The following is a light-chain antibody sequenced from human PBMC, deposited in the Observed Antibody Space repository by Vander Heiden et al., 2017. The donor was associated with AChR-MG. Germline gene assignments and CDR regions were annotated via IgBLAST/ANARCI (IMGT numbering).Light chain of an antibody. J-gene: IGKJ2*01. V-gene: IGKV3-15*01. CDR2: GAS. Sequence: EIVMTQSPATLSVSPGERATLSCRASQSVSSNLAWYQQKPGQAPRLLIYGASTRATGIPARFSGSGSGTEFTLTISSLQSEDFAVYYCQQYNNWYTFSQGTKLEIK. CDR1: QSVSSN. CDR3: QQYNNWYT.